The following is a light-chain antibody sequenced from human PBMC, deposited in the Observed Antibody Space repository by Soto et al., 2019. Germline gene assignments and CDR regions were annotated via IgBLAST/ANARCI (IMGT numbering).Light chain of an antibody. CDR3: QRYGDLPLI. V-gene: IGKV3-20*01. Sequence: EIVLTQSPGTLSLSPGERATLSCRASQGVSGNYLAWYQQRPGQAPRLIIYGASSRATGITDRFSGSGSGTHFTLTISRLEPVDFAVYYCQRYGDLPLIFGGGTKVEIK. CDR2: GAS. J-gene: IGKJ4*01. CDR1: QGVSGNY.